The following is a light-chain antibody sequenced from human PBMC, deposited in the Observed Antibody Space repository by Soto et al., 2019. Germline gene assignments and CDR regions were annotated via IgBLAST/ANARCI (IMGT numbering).Light chain of an antibody. CDR1: QSVSSSY. CDR3: QQYGGSWT. J-gene: IGKJ1*01. V-gene: IGKV3-20*01. Sequence: EIVLTQSPGTLSLSPGERATLSCRASQSVSSSYLAWYQQKPGQAPRLLIDGASSRATGIPDRFSGSGSGTDFTLTISRLEPEDFAVYYCQQYGGSWTFGQGTKVEIK. CDR2: GAS.